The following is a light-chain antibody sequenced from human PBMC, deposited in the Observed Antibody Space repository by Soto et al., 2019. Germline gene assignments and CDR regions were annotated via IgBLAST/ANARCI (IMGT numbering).Light chain of an antibody. CDR2: GSS. CDR1: QSVSSN. V-gene: IGKV3-15*01. Sequence: TVLKKSPDNLSVSTGEIATLPCRASQSVSSNLVWYQQKPGQAPRLLMYGSSIRATGIPARFSGSGSGTEFTLTISSLQSEDFAVCYCQQHNNWPPITLAQGTRLEIK. J-gene: IGKJ5*01. CDR3: QQHNNWPPIT.